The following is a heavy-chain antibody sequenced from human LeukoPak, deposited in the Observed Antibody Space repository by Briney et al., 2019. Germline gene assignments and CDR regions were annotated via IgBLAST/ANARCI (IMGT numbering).Heavy chain of an antibody. Sequence: GGSLRLSCAASGFTFSDAWMSWVRQAPGKGLEWVGRIKSKSDRGTTDYAAPVKGRFTISRDDSKNTLYLQMNSLKAEDTAVYYCTTVYCSTTSCKPGTDYWGQGTLVTVSS. CDR1: GFTFSDAW. CDR2: IKSKSDRGTT. V-gene: IGHV3-15*05. CDR3: TTVYCSTTSCKPGTDY. D-gene: IGHD2-2*01. J-gene: IGHJ4*02.